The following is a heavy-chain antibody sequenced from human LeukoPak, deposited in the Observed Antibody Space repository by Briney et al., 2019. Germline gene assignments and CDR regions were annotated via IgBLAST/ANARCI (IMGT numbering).Heavy chain of an antibody. CDR2: IYYSGST. CDR3: ARVEYYDSSGYTFDY. D-gene: IGHD3-22*01. CDR1: DGSISSSSYY. V-gene: IGHV4-61*01. J-gene: IGHJ4*02. Sequence: PSETLSLTCTISDGSISSSSYYWSWIRQPPGKGLEWIGYIYYSGSTNYNPSLKSRVTISVDTSKNQFSLKLSSVTAADTAVYYCARVEYYDSSGYTFDYWGQGTLVTVSS.